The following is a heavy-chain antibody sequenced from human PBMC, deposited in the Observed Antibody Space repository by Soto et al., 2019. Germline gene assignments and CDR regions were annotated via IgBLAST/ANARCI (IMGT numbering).Heavy chain of an antibody. CDR2: ISYDGTDK. CDR1: GFTFSGYG. J-gene: IGHJ6*02. V-gene: IGHV3-30*18. Sequence: PVGSLRLSFEASGFTFSGYGMHWVRQAPGTGLEWVALISYDGTDKYYADSVKGRFTISRDNSKNTLYLQMSSLGPEDTDVYYCVKKRYAQLWLEDYGMDVWGQGTTVTVSS. D-gene: IGHD5-18*01. CDR3: VKKRYAQLWLEDYGMDV.